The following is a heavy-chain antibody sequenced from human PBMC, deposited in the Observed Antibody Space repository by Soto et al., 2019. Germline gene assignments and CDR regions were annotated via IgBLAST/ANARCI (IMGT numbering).Heavy chain of an antibody. V-gene: IGHV3-23*01. CDR1: GFTFSSYA. D-gene: IGHD3-10*01. CDR3: AKDQKNHGSAGGDY. CDR2: ISGSGGST. J-gene: IGHJ4*02. Sequence: GESLKISCAASGFTFSSYAMSWVRQAPGKGLEWVSAISGSGGSTYYADSVKGRFTISRDNSKNTLYLQMNSLRAEDTAVYYCAKDQKNHGSAGGDYWGQGTLVTVSS.